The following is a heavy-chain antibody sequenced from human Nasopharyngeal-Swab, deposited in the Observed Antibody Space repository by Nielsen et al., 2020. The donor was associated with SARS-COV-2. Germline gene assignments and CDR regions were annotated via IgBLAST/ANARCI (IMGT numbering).Heavy chain of an antibody. Sequence: GESLKISCAASGFTFSSYGMHWVRQAPGKGLEWVAVISYDGSNKYYADSAKGRFTISRDNSKNTLYLQMNSLRAEDTAVYYCARDGYNYFDYWGQGTLVTVSS. CDR2: ISYDGSNK. CDR3: ARDGYNYFDY. J-gene: IGHJ4*02. CDR1: GFTFSSYG. D-gene: IGHD5-24*01. V-gene: IGHV3-30*03.